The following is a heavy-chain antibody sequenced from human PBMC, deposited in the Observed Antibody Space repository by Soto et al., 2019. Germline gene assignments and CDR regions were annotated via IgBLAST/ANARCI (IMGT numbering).Heavy chain of an antibody. CDR2: ISVDGKKS. Sequence: QVQLVESGGGVVQPGGSLRLSCAASGFVLSGYAMHWVRQAPGKGLEWVAVISVDGKKSYYADSVKGRFAISRDTSQNTVVLQKNSLRPADTGVYYWARPAYCRGGSCYNGPTYVHNWGQGALVTVSS. CDR1: GFVLSGYA. D-gene: IGHD2-15*01. CDR3: ARPAYCRGGSCYNGPTYVHN. V-gene: IGHV3-30*09. J-gene: IGHJ1*01.